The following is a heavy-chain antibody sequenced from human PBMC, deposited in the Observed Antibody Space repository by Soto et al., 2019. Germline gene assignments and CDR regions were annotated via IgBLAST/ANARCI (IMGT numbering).Heavy chain of an antibody. CDR1: GDSVSSNSAA. CDR2: TYYRSKWYN. CDR3: ARDFFEIAVAGPETIYYYYGMDV. V-gene: IGHV6-1*01. D-gene: IGHD6-19*01. Sequence: SQTLSLTCAISGDSVSSNSAAWNWIRQSPSRGLEWLGRTYYRSKWYNDYAVSVKSRITINPDTSKNQFSLQLNSVTPEDTAVYYCARDFFEIAVAGPETIYYYYGMDVWGQGTAVTVSS. J-gene: IGHJ6*02.